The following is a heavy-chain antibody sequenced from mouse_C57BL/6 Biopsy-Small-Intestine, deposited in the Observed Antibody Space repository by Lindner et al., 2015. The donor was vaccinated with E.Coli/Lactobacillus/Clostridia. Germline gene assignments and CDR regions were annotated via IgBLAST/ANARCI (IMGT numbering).Heavy chain of an antibody. CDR2: MNPSGGNT. D-gene: IGHD1-1*01. CDR3: ARDRVDTAMVMEYDYYYGMDV. V-gene: IGHV1-59*01. J-gene: IGHJ1*01. Sequence: SVKVSCKTSRYTFSRYYVHWVRQAPGQGLEWMGVMNPSGGNTIYAQKFQGTMSMTSDMSTSTFYMELSNLRSEDTAVYYCARDRVDTAMVMEYDYYYGMDVWGQGTTVTVSS. CDR1: RYTFSRYY.